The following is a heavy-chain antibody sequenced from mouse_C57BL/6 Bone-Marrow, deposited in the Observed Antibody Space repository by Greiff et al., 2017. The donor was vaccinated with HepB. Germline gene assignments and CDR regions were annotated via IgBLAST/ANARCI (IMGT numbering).Heavy chain of an antibody. Sequence: EVQLQQSGPVLVKPGASVKMSCKASGYTFTDYYMNWVKQSHGKSLEWIGVINPYNGGTSYNQKFKGKATLTVDKSSSTAYMELNSLTSEDSAVYYCARRAITTVVAYYFDYWGQGTTLTVSS. D-gene: IGHD1-1*01. CDR3: ARRAITTVVAYYFDY. CDR1: GYTFTDYY. J-gene: IGHJ2*01. V-gene: IGHV1-19*01. CDR2: INPYNGGT.